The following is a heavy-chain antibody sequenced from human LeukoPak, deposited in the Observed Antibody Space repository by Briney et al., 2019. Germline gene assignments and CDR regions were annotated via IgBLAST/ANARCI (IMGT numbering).Heavy chain of an antibody. J-gene: IGHJ6*03. D-gene: IGHD2-15*01. CDR1: GYSISSGYY. V-gene: IGHV4-38-2*02. CDR2: INHSGNT. Sequence: SETLSLTCTVSGYSISSGYYWGWIRQPPGKGLEWIGSINHSGNTYYTPSLKSRLTISVDTSKNQFSLKLSSVTAADTAVYYCARERITDYYYYMDVWGKGTTVTISS. CDR3: ARERITDYYYYMDV.